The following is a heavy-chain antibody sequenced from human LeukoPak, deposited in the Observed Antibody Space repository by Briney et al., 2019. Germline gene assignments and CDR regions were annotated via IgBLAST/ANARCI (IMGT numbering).Heavy chain of an antibody. CDR1: GFNFVNHA. J-gene: IGHJ4*02. CDR3: VREDTPATANY. Sequence: GGSLRLSCAASGFNFVNHAMSWVRQTAGKGLEWVSAFSGGGDITYYADSVKGRFTISRDNSKDTLFLQMHSLRPGDTAVYYCVREDTPATANYWGQGTLVTISS. V-gene: IGHV3-23*01. D-gene: IGHD2-21*02. CDR2: FSGGGDIT.